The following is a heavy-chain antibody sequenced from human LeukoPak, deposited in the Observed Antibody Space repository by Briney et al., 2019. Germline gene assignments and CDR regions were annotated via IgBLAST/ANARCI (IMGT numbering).Heavy chain of an antibody. V-gene: IGHV4-4*07. D-gene: IGHD6-19*01. Sequence: PSETLSPTRSVSGGSISRYYWSWIRQPAGKGLEWIGRIYTSGSTNYNPSLKGRVTTSVDTSKNQFSLKLSSVTAADTAVYYCARDAYSSGWYDWFDPWGQGTLVTVSS. CDR3: ARDAYSSGWYDWFDP. J-gene: IGHJ5*02. CDR2: IYTSGST. CDR1: GGSISRYY.